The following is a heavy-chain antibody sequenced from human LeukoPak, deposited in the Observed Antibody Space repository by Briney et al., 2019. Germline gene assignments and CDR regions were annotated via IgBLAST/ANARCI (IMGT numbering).Heavy chain of an antibody. Sequence: PPETLSLTCTVPGGSISSYYWSWIRQPPGKGLEWIGYIYYSGSTNYNPSLKSRVTISVDTSKNQFSLKLSSVTAADTAVYYCASHPLRGGYYYGMDVWGQGTTVTVSS. CDR1: GGSISSYY. D-gene: IGHD3-10*01. V-gene: IGHV4-59*08. CDR2: IYYSGST. CDR3: ASHPLRGGYYYGMDV. J-gene: IGHJ6*02.